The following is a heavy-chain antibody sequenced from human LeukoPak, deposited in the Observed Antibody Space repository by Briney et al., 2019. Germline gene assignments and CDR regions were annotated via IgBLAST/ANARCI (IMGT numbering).Heavy chain of an antibody. CDR1: GGSISTYY. V-gene: IGHV4-4*07. CDR3: AREYVYYYDSSGYFDY. J-gene: IGHJ4*02. CDR2: IYTSGST. D-gene: IGHD3-22*01. Sequence: SETLSLTCSVSGGSISTYYWSWIRQSAGKGLEWIGRIYTSGSTNYNPSLKSRVTISVDTSKNQFSLKLSSVTAADTAVYYCAREYVYYYDSSGYFDYWGQGTLVTVSS.